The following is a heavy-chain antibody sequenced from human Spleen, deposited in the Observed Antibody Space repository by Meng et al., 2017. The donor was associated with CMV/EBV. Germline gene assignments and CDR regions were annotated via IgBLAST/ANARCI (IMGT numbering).Heavy chain of an antibody. V-gene: IGHV3-33*06. J-gene: IGHJ4*02. CDR1: GFTFSSYA. Sequence: GESLKISCAASGFTFSSYAMHWVRQAPGKGMEWVAVIWYDGNNKYYADSVKGRFTIFRDNSKNTLYLQMNSLRAEDTAVYYCAKDRRIMYYYDTYYFDSWGQGTLVTVSS. CDR3: AKDRRIMYYYDTYYFDS. D-gene: IGHD3-22*01. CDR2: IWYDGNNK.